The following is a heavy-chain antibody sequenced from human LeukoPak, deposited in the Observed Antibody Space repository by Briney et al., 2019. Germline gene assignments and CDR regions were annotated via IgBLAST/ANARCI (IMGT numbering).Heavy chain of an antibody. CDR3: ARQHYGFWLPADY. CDR2: MSSSGHTI. J-gene: IGHJ4*02. D-gene: IGHD3-3*01. CDR1: GFTFSSCE. V-gene: IGHV3-48*03. Sequence: GGALRLSCAASGFTFSSCEMNWVRQAPGKGREWVSYMSSSGHTIYYADSVKGRFTISRDNAKNSLYLQMNSLRAEDTAVYYCARQHYGFWLPADYWGQGTLVTVSS.